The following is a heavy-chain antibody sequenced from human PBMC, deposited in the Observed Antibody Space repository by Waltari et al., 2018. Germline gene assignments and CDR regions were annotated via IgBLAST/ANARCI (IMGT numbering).Heavy chain of an antibody. J-gene: IGHJ4*02. CDR2: ISSSSSTI. V-gene: IGHV3-48*01. CDR1: GFTFSSYS. D-gene: IGHD2-2*02. Sequence: SGFTFSSYSMNWVRQAPGKGLEWVSYISSSSSTIYYADSVKGRFTISRDNAKNSLYLQMNSLRAEDTAVYYCARGLDIVVVPAAINRDYWGQGTLVTVSS. CDR3: ARGLDIVVVPAAINRDY.